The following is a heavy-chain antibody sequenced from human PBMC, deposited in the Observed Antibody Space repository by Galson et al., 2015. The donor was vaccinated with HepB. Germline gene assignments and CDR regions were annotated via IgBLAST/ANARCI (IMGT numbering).Heavy chain of an antibody. CDR1: GVSISTSLYY. CDR3: ARPLVLNGKFYPGVGPFHI. D-gene: IGHD2-8*01. V-gene: IGHV4-39*01. J-gene: IGHJ3*02. Sequence: ETLSLTCTVSGVSISTSLYYWGWIRQTPGKGLEWIGSIYYSGTTYYSPSLQSRVAMSVDTSRHQFSLTLTSVTAADTAVYHCARPLVLNGKFYPGVGPFHIWGQGTVVTVSA. CDR2: IYYSGTT.